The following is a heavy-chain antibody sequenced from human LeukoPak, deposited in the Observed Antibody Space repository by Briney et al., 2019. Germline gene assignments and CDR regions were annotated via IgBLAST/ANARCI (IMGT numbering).Heavy chain of an antibody. CDR1: GYTFTGYY. Sequence: ASVKVSCKASGYTFTGYYMFWVRQAPGQGLEWMGWINPNTGATKYGQNFQGRVTLTRDTSIRTTFMEPSSLRSDDTAFYYCARDERFCNGDNHYPDLGYWGQGTLVTVSS. CDR3: ARDERFCNGDNHYPDLGY. V-gene: IGHV1-2*02. CDR2: INPNTGAT. D-gene: IGHD2-15*01. J-gene: IGHJ4*02.